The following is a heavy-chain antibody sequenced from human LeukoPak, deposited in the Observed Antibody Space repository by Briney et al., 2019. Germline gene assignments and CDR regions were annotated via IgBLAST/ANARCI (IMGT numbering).Heavy chain of an antibody. V-gene: IGHV4-39*01. Sequence: PSETLSLTCTVSGGSISSSSYYWGWIRQPPGKGLEWIGSIYYSGSTYCNPSLKSRVTISVDTSKNQFSLKLSSVTAADTAVYYCARHLSRYCSSTSCYLGAFDIWGQGTMVTVSS. CDR1: GGSISSSSYY. CDR3: ARHLSRYCSSTSCYLGAFDI. CDR2: IYYSGST. J-gene: IGHJ3*02. D-gene: IGHD2-2*01.